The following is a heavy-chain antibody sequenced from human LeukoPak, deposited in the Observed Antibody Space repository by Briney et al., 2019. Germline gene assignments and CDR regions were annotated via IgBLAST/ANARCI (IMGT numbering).Heavy chain of an antibody. CDR1: GFSFSGYW. Sequence: GGSLRLSCTASGFSFSGYWMSWVRQAPGKGLEWVANINQDGSAQYYVDSVKGQFTISRDNAKNSLYLQMNSLRVEDTAVYYCARDSESWTETGPRFDYWGQGTLITVSS. J-gene: IGHJ4*02. CDR2: INQDGSAQ. V-gene: IGHV3-7*01. CDR3: ARDSESWTETGPRFDY. D-gene: IGHD3-9*01.